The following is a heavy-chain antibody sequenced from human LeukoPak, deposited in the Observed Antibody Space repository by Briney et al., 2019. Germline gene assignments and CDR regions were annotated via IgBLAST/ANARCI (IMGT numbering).Heavy chain of an antibody. CDR1: GFTLSSYA. D-gene: IGHD4-17*01. V-gene: IGHV3-30-3*01. CDR3: ARSPTVTTFYFDY. CDR2: ISYDGSNN. Sequence: PRGSLSLSCPASGFTLSSYAMHWVRQAPGKGLAWVAVISYDGSNNYYAASVKGRFTISRDNYKNTLYLQMNSMSAEDTAVYYGARSPTVTTFYFDYWGQGTLVTVSS. J-gene: IGHJ4*02.